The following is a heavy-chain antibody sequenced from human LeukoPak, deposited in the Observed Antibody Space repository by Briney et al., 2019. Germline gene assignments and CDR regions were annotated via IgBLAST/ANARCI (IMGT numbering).Heavy chain of an antibody. V-gene: IGHV1-2*02. CDR2: INPNSGGT. J-gene: IGHJ5*02. CDR3: ARNPPPKGWFGENT. CDR1: GYTFTGYY. Sequence: ASVKVSCKASGYTFTGYYMHWVRQAPGQGLEWMGWINPNSGGTNYAQKFQGRVTMTRDTSISTAYMELSRLRSDDTAVYYCARNPPPKGWFGENTWGQETLFTAS. D-gene: IGHD3-10*01.